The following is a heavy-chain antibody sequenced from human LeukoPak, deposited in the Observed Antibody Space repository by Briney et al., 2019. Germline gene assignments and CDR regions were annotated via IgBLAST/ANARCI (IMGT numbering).Heavy chain of an antibody. CDR2: IKQDGSEK. CDR3: AKDGYGSGSYYTPYYFDY. J-gene: IGHJ4*02. D-gene: IGHD3-10*01. Sequence: ETGGSLRLSCAASGFTFSSYWMSWVRQAPGKGLEWVANIKQDGSEKYYVDSVKGRFTISRDNSKNTLYLQMNSLRAEDTAVYYCAKDGYGSGSYYTPYYFDYWSQGTLVTVSS. CDR1: GFTFSSYW. V-gene: IGHV3-7*03.